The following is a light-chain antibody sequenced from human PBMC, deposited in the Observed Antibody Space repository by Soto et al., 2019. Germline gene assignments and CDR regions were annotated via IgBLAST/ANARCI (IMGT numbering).Light chain of an antibody. CDR2: GAS. J-gene: IGKJ1*01. Sequence: EIVMTQSPATLSVSPGERATFSCRASQSVSSNLAWYQQKPGQAPRLLIYGASSRATGIPDRFSGSGSGTDFTLPISRLDPEDFAVYYCHQYDNSPWTFGQGTKVDIK. CDR3: HQYDNSPWT. CDR1: QSVSSN. V-gene: IGKV3D-15*02.